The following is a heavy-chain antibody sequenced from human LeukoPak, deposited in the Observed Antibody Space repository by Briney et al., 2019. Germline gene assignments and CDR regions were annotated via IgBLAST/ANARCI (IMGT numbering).Heavy chain of an antibody. V-gene: IGHV3-30-3*01. D-gene: IGHD3-16*01. CDR1: GFTFSSYA. CDR3: AREMITRRYFDY. CDR2: ISYDGSNK. J-gene: IGHJ4*02. Sequence: GRSLRLSCAASGFTFSSYAMHWVRQAPGKGLEWVAVISYDGSNKYYADSVKGRLTISRDNSKNTLYLQMNSLRAEDTAVYYCAREMITRRYFDYWGQGTLVTVSS.